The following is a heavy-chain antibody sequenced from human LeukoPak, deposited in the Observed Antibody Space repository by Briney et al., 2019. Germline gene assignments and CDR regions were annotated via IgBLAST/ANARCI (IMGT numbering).Heavy chain of an antibody. V-gene: IGHV1-18*01. Sequence: ASVKVSCKASGYTFTTYTITWVRQAPGQGLEWMGWISTHNGDTTYAQKFQGRVTMTTDTSTRTVYMELGSLRSDDTAVYYCARTYRYDSSGYYYFDYWGQGTLVTVSS. J-gene: IGHJ4*02. CDR1: GYTFTTYT. D-gene: IGHD3-22*01. CDR2: ISTHNGDT. CDR3: ARTYRYDSSGYYYFDY.